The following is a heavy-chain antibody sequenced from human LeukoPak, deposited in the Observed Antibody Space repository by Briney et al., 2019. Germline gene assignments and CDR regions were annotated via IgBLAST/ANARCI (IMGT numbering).Heavy chain of an antibody. J-gene: IGHJ4*02. CDR1: GYSFTSYW. D-gene: IGHD6-13*01. V-gene: IGHV5-51*01. CDR3: ARGDSSTWYEY. Sequence: GESLKISCKGSGYSFTSYWIGWVRQMPGKGLEWMGIIYPGDSDARYSPSFLGQVIISADKSINTAYLQWSSLKASDTAMYYCARGDSSTWYEYWGQGTLVTVSS. CDR2: IYPGDSDA.